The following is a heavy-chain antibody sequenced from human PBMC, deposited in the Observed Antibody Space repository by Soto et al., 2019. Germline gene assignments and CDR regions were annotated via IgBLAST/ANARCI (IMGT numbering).Heavy chain of an antibody. D-gene: IGHD6-13*01. V-gene: IGHV4-39*01. CDR3: ARGVSSWSDYYYYYGMDV. CDR1: GGSISSSSYY. Sequence: SETLSLTCTVSGGSISSSSYYWGWIRQPPGKGLEWIGSIYYSGSTYYNPSLKSRVTISVDTSKNQFSLKLSSVTAADTAVYYCARGVSSWSDYYYYYGMDVWGQGTTVTVSS. J-gene: IGHJ6*02. CDR2: IYYSGST.